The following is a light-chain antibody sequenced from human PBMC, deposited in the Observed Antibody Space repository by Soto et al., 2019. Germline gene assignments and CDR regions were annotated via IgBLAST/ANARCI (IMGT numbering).Light chain of an antibody. Sequence: IQMTQSPSSLSASVADRVTITCQASQNINNYLNWYQQKPGRAPKLLIYDASNLEAGVPSRFRGSGSGTDFTFTISRLQPEDIATYYSQQYENLPTFGQGTRLEI. CDR2: DAS. V-gene: IGKV1-33*01. CDR1: QNINNY. J-gene: IGKJ5*01. CDR3: QQYENLPT.